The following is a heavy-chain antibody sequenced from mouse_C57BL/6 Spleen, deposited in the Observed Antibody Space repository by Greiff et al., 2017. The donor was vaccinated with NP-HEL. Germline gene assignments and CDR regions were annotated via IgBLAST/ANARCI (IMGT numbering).Heavy chain of an antibody. V-gene: IGHV5-4*03. CDR3: ARGLGNYES. J-gene: IGHJ2*01. CDR2: ISDGGSYT. Sequence: EVKLMESGGGLVKPGGSLKLSCAASGFTFSSYAMSWVRQTPEKRLEWVATISDGGSYTYYPDNVKGRFTISRDNAKNNLYLQMSHLKSEDTAMYYCARGLGNYESWGQGTTLTVSS. D-gene: IGHD2-1*01. CDR1: GFTFSSYA.